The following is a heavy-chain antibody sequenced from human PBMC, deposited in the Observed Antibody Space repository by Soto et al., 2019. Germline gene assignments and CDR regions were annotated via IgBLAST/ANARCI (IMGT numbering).Heavy chain of an antibody. CDR2: IYYSRGT. CDR1: GGSVSSGSYY. CDR3: ARYVTYSYGYHNWFDH. J-gene: IGHJ5*02. V-gene: IGHV4-61*01. D-gene: IGHD5-18*01. Sequence: QVQLQESGPGLVKPSETLSLTCTVSGGSVSSGSYYWSWIRQPPGKGMEWIGYIYYSRGTNYKPTLKSRVAISVDTSKNQFSLKLSSVTAADTAVYYCARYVTYSYGYHNWFDHWGQGTLVTVSS.